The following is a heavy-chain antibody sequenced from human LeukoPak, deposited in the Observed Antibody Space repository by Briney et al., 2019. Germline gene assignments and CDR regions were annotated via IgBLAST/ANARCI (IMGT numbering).Heavy chain of an antibody. V-gene: IGHV3-30-3*01. CDR3: ARDVNLNFFDV. CDR1: GFTFSIYA. Sequence: PGGSLRLSCAASGFTFSIYAMHWVRQAPGKGLEWVAVISYDGSNEYYADSVKGRFTISRDNAKNTVFLQMNSLSAEDTAVYYCARDVNLNFFDVWGRGTLVTVSS. D-gene: IGHD3-9*01. CDR2: ISYDGSNE. J-gene: IGHJ2*01.